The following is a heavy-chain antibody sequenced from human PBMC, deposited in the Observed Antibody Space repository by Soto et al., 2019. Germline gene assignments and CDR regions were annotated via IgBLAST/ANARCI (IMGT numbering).Heavy chain of an antibody. CDR3: AGVSGWYVLDY. J-gene: IGHJ4*02. D-gene: IGHD6-19*01. Sequence: ASVKVSCKASGYTLTSYAMHWVCQAPGQRLEWMGWINAGNGNTKYSQKFQGRVTITRDTSASTAYMELSSLRPEDTAVYYCAGVSGWYVLDYWGQGTLVTVSS. V-gene: IGHV1-3*01. CDR1: GYTLTSYA. CDR2: INAGNGNT.